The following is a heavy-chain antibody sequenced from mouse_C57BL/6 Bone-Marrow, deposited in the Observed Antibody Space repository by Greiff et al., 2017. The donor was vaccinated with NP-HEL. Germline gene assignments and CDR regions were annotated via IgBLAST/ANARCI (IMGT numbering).Heavy chain of an antibody. J-gene: IGHJ3*01. CDR1: GYTFTSYW. D-gene: IGHD4-1*01. CDR2: IYPGSGST. CDR3: ARRANWDRSWFAY. Sequence: QVQLKQPGAELVKPGASVKMSCKASGYTFTSYWITWVKQRPGQGLEWIGDIYPGSGSTNYNEKFKSKATLTVDTSSSTAYMQLSSLTSEDSAVYYCARRANWDRSWFAYWGQGTLVTVSA. V-gene: IGHV1-55*01.